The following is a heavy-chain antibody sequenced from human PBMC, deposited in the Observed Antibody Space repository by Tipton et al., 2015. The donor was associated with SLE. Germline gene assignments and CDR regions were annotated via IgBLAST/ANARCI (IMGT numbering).Heavy chain of an antibody. CDR1: GGSIISSSYY. CDR3: AKEGAWSFDY. CDR2: IYDSGST. J-gene: IGHJ4*02. Sequence: LRLSCTVSGGSIISSSYYWGWIRQPPGKGLEWIGSIYDSGSTYDNPSLKSRVTISVDTSKNNFSLRLRSVTAADTAVYYCAKEGAWSFDYWGPGTLVTVSS. V-gene: IGHV4-39*07. D-gene: IGHD2-15*01.